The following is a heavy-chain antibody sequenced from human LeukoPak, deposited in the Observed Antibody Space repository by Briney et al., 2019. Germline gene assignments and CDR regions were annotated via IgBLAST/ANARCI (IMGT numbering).Heavy chain of an antibody. CDR2: IYHSGST. V-gene: IGHV4-38-2*02. CDR1: GYSISSGYY. Sequence: KPSETLSLTCTVSGYSISSGYYWGWIRQPPGKGLEWIGSIYHSGSTYYNPSLKSRDTISVDPSKNQFSLKLSSVTAADTAVYYCASLPAATYFDYWGQGPLVTVSS. CDR3: ASLPAATYFDY. J-gene: IGHJ4*02. D-gene: IGHD2-2*01.